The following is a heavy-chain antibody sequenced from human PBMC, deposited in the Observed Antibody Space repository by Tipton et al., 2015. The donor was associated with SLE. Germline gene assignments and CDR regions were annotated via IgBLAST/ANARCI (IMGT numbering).Heavy chain of an antibody. CDR1: GGSISSSSYY. Sequence: TLSLTCTVSGGSISSSSYYWGWIRQPPGKGLEWIGSIYYSGSTYYNPSLKSRVTISVDTSKNQFSLKLSSVTAADTAVYYCERSIAAREFDYWGQGTLVTVPS. J-gene: IGHJ4*02. CDR3: ERSIAAREFDY. CDR2: IYYSGST. V-gene: IGHV4-39*07. D-gene: IGHD6-6*01.